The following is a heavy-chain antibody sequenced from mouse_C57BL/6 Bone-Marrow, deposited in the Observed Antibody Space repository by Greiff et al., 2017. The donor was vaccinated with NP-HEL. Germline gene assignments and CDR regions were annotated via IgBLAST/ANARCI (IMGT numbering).Heavy chain of an antibody. CDR2: INPCSGYT. V-gene: IGHV1-4*01. Sequence: QVQLKESGAELARPGASVKMSCKASGYTFTSYTMHWVKQRPGQGLEWIGYINPCSGYTKYNQKFKDKATLTVAKSSSTAYMQLSSLTSEDSAVYCYAKGGREFGCWGKGTTLTVAS. CDR1: GYTFTSYT. CDR3: AKGGREFGC. J-gene: IGHJ2*01. D-gene: IGHD3-3*01.